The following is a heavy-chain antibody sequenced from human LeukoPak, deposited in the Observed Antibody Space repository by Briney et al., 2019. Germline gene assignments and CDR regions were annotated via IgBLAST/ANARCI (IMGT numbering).Heavy chain of an antibody. V-gene: IGHV3-23*01. D-gene: IGHD3-22*01. CDR1: GFTFRSYA. CDR2: VSNSGGST. CDR3: VRELPPVVQYYFDY. J-gene: IGHJ4*02. Sequence: GGSLRLSCAASGFTFRSYAMSWVRQAPGKGLEWVSGVSNSGGSTYYADSVKGRFTISRDNAKNTAYLQMNSLRAEDTAVYYCVRELPPVVQYYFDYWGPGTLVTVSS.